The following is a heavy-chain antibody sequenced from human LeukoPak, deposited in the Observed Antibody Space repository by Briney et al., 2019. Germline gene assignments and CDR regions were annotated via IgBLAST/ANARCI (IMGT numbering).Heavy chain of an antibody. CDR2: INHSGST. CDR1: GGSFSGYY. V-gene: IGHV4-34*01. J-gene: IGHJ6*03. CDR3: ARGPKDSGSYFGYYYYYMDV. D-gene: IGHD1-26*01. Sequence: PSETLSLTCAVYGGSFSGYYWTWIRQPPGKGLEWIGEINHSGSTNYNPSLKSRVTISVDTSKNQFSLKLSSVTAADTAVYYCARGPKDSGSYFGYYYYYMDVWGKGTTVTISS.